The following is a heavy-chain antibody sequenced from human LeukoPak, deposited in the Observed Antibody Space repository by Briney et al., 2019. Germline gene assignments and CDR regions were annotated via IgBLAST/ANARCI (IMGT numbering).Heavy chain of an antibody. CDR2: IYWDDDK. J-gene: IGHJ5*02. D-gene: IGHD1-26*01. V-gene: IGHV2-5*02. CDR1: GFSLSTIGVD. CDR3: AHSQVGTGWFDP. Sequence: ESGPTLVNPTQTLTLTCTFSGFSLSTIGVDVGWIRQPPGKALEYVALIYWDDDKRYSPSLKSRLTLTKDTSKNQVVLTMTNMVPVDTATYYCAHSQVGTGWFDPWGQGTLVIVSS.